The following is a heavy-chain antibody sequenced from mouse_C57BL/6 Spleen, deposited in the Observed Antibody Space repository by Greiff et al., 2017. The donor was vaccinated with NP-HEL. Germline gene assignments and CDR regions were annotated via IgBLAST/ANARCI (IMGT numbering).Heavy chain of an antibody. J-gene: IGHJ1*03. D-gene: IGHD1-1*01. CDR3: ARSGHYGSSYYWYFDV. Sequence: QVQLKQPGAELVKPGASVKLSCKASGYTFTSYWMHWVKQRPGQGLEWIGMIHPNSGSTNYNEKFKSKATLTVDKSSSTAYMQLSSLTSEDSAVYYCARSGHYGSSYYWYFDVWGTGTTVTVSS. V-gene: IGHV1-64*01. CDR1: GYTFTSYW. CDR2: IHPNSGST.